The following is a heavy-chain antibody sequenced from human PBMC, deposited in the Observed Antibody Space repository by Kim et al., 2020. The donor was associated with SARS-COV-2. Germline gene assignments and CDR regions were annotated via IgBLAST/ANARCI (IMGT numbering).Heavy chain of an antibody. V-gene: IGHV5-51*01. D-gene: IGHD6-19*01. CDR3: ARWGEGLLQEGRSGWNKQYYYYGMDV. CDR1: GYSFTSYW. CDR2: IYPGDSDT. Sequence: GESLKISCKGSGYSFTSYWIGWVRQMPGKGLEWMGIIYPGDSDTRYSPSFQGQVTISADKSISTAYLQWSSLKASDTAMYYCARWGEGLLQEGRSGWNKQYYYYGMDVWGQGTTVTVSS. J-gene: IGHJ6*02.